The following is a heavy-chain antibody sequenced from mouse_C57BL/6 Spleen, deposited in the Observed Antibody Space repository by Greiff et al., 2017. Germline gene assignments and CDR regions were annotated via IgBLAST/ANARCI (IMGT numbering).Heavy chain of an antibody. D-gene: IGHD1-1*01. Sequence: QVQLQQPGAELVRPGSSVKLSCKASGYTFTSYWMHWVKQRPIQGLEWIGNIDSSDSETHYNQKFKDKATLTVDKSSSTAYMQLSSLTSEDSAVYYCARGGDYYGSSPYWYFDVWGTGTTVTVSS. CDR2: IDSSDSET. V-gene: IGHV1-52*01. J-gene: IGHJ1*03. CDR3: ARGGDYYGSSPYWYFDV. CDR1: GYTFTSYW.